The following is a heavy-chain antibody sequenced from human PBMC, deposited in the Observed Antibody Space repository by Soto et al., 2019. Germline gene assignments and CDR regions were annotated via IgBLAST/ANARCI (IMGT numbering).Heavy chain of an antibody. V-gene: IGHV3-48*02. CDR3: ARRITMVRGPYYYYGMDV. CDR2: ISSTSSTK. Sequence: GGSLRLSCDASGFTFSSHGMTWVRQAPGKGLEWVAFISSTSSTKNYADSVKGRFTISRDNTKNSLYPQMSSLRDEDTAVYYCARRITMVRGPYYYYGMDVWGQGTTVTVSS. J-gene: IGHJ6*02. CDR1: GFTFSSHG. D-gene: IGHD3-10*01.